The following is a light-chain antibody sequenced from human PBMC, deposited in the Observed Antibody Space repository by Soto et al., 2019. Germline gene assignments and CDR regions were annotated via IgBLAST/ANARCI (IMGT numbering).Light chain of an antibody. CDR2: DVS. CDR1: SSDVGAYNY. V-gene: IGLV2-14*01. CDR3: CAYTTSSTVL. J-gene: IGLJ3*02. Sequence: QSVLTQPASVSGSPGQSITISCTGTSSDVGAYNYVSWYRQDAGKAPKLMIYDVSNRPSGVSDRFSGSKSGNTASLTISGLQADDEADYYCCAYTTSSTVLFGGGTKLTVL.